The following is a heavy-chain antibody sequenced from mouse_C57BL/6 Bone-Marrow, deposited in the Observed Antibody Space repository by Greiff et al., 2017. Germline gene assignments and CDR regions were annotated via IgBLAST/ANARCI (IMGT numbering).Heavy chain of an antibody. Sequence: VQLVESGPGLVQPSQSLSITCTVSGFSLTSYGVHWVRQSPGKGLEWLGVIWSGGSTDYNAAFISRLSISKDNSKSQVFFKMNSLQADDTAIYYCARKGIDGYYWYFDVWGTGTTVTVSS. CDR2: IWSGGST. D-gene: IGHD2-3*01. CDR3: ARKGIDGYYWYFDV. V-gene: IGHV2-2*01. J-gene: IGHJ1*03. CDR1: GFSLTSYG.